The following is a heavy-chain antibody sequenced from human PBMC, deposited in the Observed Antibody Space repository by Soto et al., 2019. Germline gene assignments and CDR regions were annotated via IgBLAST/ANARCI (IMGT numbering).Heavy chain of an antibody. V-gene: IGHV1-18*01. J-gene: IGHJ4*02. CDR1: GGTFSSYT. D-gene: IGHD3-22*01. Sequence: ASVKVSCKASGGTFSSYTISWVRQAPGQRLEWMGRIIPYHGKTNYAQKLQGRVTMTTDKSTSTAYMELRSLRSDDTAVYYCAREEIYYYDSSGYRSDYWGQGTLVTVSS. CDR3: AREEIYYYDSSGYRSDY. CDR2: IIPYHGKT.